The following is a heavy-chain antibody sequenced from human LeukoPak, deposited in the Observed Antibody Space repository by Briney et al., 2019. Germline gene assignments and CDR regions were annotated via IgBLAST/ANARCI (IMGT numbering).Heavy chain of an antibody. V-gene: IGHV3-23*01. CDR1: GFTFGSYS. CDR2: ISGSGVST. D-gene: IGHD6-13*01. CDR3: AKSLANHPHSSRYYFDY. Sequence: GGSLRLSCAASGFTFGSYSMSWVRQAPGKGLEWVSVISGSGVSTYYADSVKGRFTISRDNSKNTQYLQMNSLRAEDTAVYYCAKSLANHPHSSRYYFDYWGQGTLVTVSS. J-gene: IGHJ4*02.